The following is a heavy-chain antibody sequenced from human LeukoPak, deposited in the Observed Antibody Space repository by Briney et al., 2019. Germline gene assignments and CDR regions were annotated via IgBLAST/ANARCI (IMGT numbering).Heavy chain of an antibody. Sequence: SVKVSFKASGGTFSSYAISWVRQAAGQGLEWMGGIIPIFGTANYAQKFQGRVTITTDESTSTAYMELSSLRSEDTAVYYCARAPYLKTHDYGDYEVDAFDIWGQGTMVTVSS. V-gene: IGHV1-69*05. CDR2: IIPIFGTA. CDR3: ARAPYLKTHDYGDYEVDAFDI. CDR1: GGTFSSYA. D-gene: IGHD4-17*01. J-gene: IGHJ3*02.